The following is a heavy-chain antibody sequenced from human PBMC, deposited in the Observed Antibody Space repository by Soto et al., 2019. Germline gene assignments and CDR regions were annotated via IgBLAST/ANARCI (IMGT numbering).Heavy chain of an antibody. V-gene: IGHV4-59*08. CDR3: VCIFSGGYSYGFYYNCMDV. CDR2: IYYSGST. D-gene: IGHD5-18*01. CDR1: GGSISSYY. Sequence: PSETLSLTCTVSGGSISSYYWSWIRQPPGKGLEWIGYIYYSGSTNYNPSLKSRVTISVDTSKNQFSLKLSSVTAADTAMYYCVCIFSGGYSYGFYYNCMDVWGQGTTVTVSS. J-gene: IGHJ6*02.